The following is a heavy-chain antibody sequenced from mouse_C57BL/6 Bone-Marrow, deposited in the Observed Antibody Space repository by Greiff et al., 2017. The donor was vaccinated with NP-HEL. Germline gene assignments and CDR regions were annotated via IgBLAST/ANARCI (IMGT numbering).Heavy chain of an antibody. CDR1: GYTFTSYG. J-gene: IGHJ1*03. CDR3: ARSLLYYGDYRGYFDV. Sequence: VQLQESGAELARPGASVKLSCKASGYTFTSYGISWVKQRTGQGLEWIGEIYPRSGNTYYNEKFKGKATLTADKSSSTAYLELRSLTSEGSAVFFCARSLLYYGDYRGYFDVWGTGTTVTVSS. V-gene: IGHV1-81*01. D-gene: IGHD2-13*01. CDR2: IYPRSGNT.